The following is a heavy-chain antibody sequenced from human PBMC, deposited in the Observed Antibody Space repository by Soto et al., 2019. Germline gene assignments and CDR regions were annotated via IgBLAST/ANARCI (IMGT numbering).Heavy chain of an antibody. V-gene: IGHV4-4*02. CDR2: IYHSGST. CDR1: GGSISSSNL. D-gene: IGHD3-22*01. J-gene: IGHJ4*02. CDR3: ARGRRDYYDSSGYFFDY. Sequence: NPSETLSLTCAVSGGSISSSNLWSCVRQPPGKGLEWIGEIYHSGSTNYNPPLKSRVTISVDKSKNQFSLKLSSVTAADTAVYYCARGRRDYYDSSGYFFDYWGQGTLVTVSS.